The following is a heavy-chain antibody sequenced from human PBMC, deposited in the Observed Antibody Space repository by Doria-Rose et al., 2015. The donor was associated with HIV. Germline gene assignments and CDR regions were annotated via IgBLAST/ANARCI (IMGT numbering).Heavy chain of an antibody. CDR2: IFYTGST. V-gene: IGHV4-59*01. J-gene: IGHJ4*02. Sequence: QVQLQESGPGLVKPSETLSLTCSVSGGSISHYYWSWIRQPPGKGLEYIGDIFYTGSTNYSPSLKSRVSISIDTSKNEFSLGLSSVTAADTAVYYCARVLSGTYDYWGQGTLVTVSS. D-gene: IGHD1-26*01. CDR3: ARVLSGTYDY. CDR1: GGSISHYY.